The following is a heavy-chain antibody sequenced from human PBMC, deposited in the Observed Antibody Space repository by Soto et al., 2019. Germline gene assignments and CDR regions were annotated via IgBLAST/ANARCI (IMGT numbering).Heavy chain of an antibody. CDR3: AVSAREPDH. J-gene: IGHJ5*02. CDR1: GFTFSNYY. V-gene: IGHV3-11*01. Sequence: GGSLRLSCAASGFTFSNYYMSWVRQAPGKGLEYISYISGSGGTIYYADSVQGRFTVSRDNAKNSLYLQMNSLRAEDTAMYYCAVSAREPDHRGQGTLVTVSS. D-gene: IGHD6-6*01. CDR2: ISGSGGTI.